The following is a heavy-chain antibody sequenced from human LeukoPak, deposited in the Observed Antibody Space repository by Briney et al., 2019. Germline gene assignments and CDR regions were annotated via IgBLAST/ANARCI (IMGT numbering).Heavy chain of an antibody. CDR1: GYTLTELS. CDR2: FDPEDGET. J-gene: IGHJ4*02. Sequence: AAVKVSCKVSGYTLTELSMHWVRQAPGKGLEWMGGFDPEDGETIYAQKFQGRVTMTEDTSTDTAYMELSSLRSEDTAVCYCATAPVNWNYYFDYWGQGTLVTVSS. D-gene: IGHD1-7*01. CDR3: ATAPVNWNYYFDY. V-gene: IGHV1-24*01.